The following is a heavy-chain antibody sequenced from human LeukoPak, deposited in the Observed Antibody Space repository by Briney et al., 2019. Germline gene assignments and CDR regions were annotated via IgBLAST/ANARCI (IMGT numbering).Heavy chain of an antibody. CDR3: ARGRGAFDI. CDR2: INHSGST. V-gene: IGHV4-34*01. CDR1: GGSFSGYY. Sequence: KPSGTLSLTCAVYGGSFSGYYWSWIRQPPGKGLEWIGEINHSGSTNYNPSLKSRVTISVDTSKNQFSLKLSSVTAADTAVYYCARGRGAFDIWGQGTMVTVSS. J-gene: IGHJ3*02. D-gene: IGHD3-10*01.